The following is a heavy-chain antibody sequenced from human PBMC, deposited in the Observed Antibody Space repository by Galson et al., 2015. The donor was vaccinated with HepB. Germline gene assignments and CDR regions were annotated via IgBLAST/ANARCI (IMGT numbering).Heavy chain of an antibody. V-gene: IGHV3-48*01. CDR3: ARGFRDPPSH. Sequence: SLRLSCAASGLTFSSYGMSWVRQAPGNGLEWVSYISSSGTTIYYADSVKGRFTISRDTAENSLYLQMNSLRAEDTAVYYCARGFRDPPSHWGQGTLVTVSS. CDR2: ISSSGTTI. CDR1: GLTFSSYG. J-gene: IGHJ4*02.